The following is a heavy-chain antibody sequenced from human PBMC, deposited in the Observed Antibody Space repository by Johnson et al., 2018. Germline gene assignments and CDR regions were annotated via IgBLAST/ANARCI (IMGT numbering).Heavy chain of an antibody. CDR1: GFTFSTYW. CDR2: IKPDGSEK. V-gene: IGHV3-7*01. Sequence: EVQLVQSGGGLVQPGGSLRLSCAASGFTFSTYWMSWVRQAPGKGLEWVANIKPDGSEKYYVDSVKGRFTISRDNAKNSLYLQVNSLRAEDTAVYYCARPNGPEYYYMDVWGKGTTVTVSS. CDR3: ARPNGPEYYYMDV. D-gene: IGHD2-8*01. J-gene: IGHJ6*03.